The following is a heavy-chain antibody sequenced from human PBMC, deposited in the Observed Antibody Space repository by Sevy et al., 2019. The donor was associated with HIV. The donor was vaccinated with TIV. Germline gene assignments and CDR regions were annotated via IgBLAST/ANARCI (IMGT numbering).Heavy chain of an antibody. Sequence: GGSLRLSCAASGFAFSTHAMHWVRQAPGKGLEWVAVISYEGTETFYAASVEGRFTISRDNSKNMLSLQISSLRPEDTAVNYCAGDGGYSVKWYPLYWGHGTLVTVSS. J-gene: IGHJ4*01. CDR1: GFAFSTHA. CDR2: ISYEGTET. V-gene: IGHV3-30-3*01. CDR3: AGDGGYSVKWYPLY. D-gene: IGHD1-26*01.